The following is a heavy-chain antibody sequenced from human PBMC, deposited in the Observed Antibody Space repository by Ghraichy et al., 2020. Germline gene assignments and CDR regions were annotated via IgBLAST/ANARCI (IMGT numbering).Heavy chain of an antibody. CDR2: INHSGST. J-gene: IGHJ4*02. D-gene: IGHD2-21*02. CDR3: ASTAYCGGDCYGEGFDY. Sequence: SETLSLTCAVYGGSFSGYYWSWIRQPPGKGLEWIGEINHSGSTNYNPSLKSRVTISVDTSKNQFSLKLSSVTAADTAVYYCASTAYCGGDCYGEGFDYWGQGTLLTVSS. CDR1: GGSFSGYY. V-gene: IGHV4-34*01.